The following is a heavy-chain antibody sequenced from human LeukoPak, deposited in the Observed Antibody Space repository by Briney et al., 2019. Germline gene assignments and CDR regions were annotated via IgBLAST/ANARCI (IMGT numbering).Heavy chain of an antibody. Sequence: PGGSLRLSCAASGFTFSTYAMHWVRQAPGKGLEWAAFIRYDGGNKYYADSVKGRFTISRDNSKNTLYLQMNSLRPKDTAVYYCATEGSEDAFDIWGQGTMVTVSS. CDR3: ATEGSEDAFDI. CDR2: IRYDGGNK. D-gene: IGHD3-10*01. J-gene: IGHJ3*02. CDR1: GFTFSTYA. V-gene: IGHV3-30*02.